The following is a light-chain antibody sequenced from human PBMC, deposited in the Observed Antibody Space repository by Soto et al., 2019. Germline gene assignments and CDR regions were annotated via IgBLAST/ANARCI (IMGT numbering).Light chain of an antibody. CDR1: QDISNH. CDR2: AAS. J-gene: IGKJ2*01. CDR3: QQYGSLPYI. Sequence: DIQMTQSPSSLSASVGDRVTITCQASQDISNHLNWYQLQPGEAPKLLIYAASNLETGVPSRFSEGVSETDVTFTNSSLQPEDIAIYYCQQYGSLPYIFGQGTKLQI. V-gene: IGKV1-33*01.